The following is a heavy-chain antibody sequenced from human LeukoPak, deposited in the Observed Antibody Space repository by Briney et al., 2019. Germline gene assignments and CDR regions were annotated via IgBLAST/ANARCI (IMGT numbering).Heavy chain of an antibody. CDR1: GGSFSGYY. Sequence: PSETLSLTCAVYGGSFSGYYWSWIRQPPGKGLEWIGEINHSGSTNYNPSLKSRVTISVDTSKNQSSLKLSSVTAAHTAVYYCARGVGNSSAEYFQHWGQGTLVTVSS. D-gene: IGHD4-23*01. J-gene: IGHJ1*01. CDR3: ARGVGNSSAEYFQH. CDR2: INHSGST. V-gene: IGHV4-34*01.